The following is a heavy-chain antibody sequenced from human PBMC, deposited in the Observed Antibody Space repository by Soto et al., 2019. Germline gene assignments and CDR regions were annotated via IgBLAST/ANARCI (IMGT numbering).Heavy chain of an antibody. CDR3: AKDLSQVVVAATDWYFDL. CDR1: GFTFDDYA. V-gene: IGHV3-9*01. J-gene: IGHJ2*01. Sequence: EVQLVESGGGLVQPGRSLRLSCAASGFTFDDYAMHWVRQAPGKGLEWVSGISWNSGSIGYADSVKGRFTISRDNAKYSLYLQMNSLRAEDTALYYCAKDLSQVVVAATDWYFDLWGRGTLVTVSS. CDR2: ISWNSGSI. D-gene: IGHD2-15*01.